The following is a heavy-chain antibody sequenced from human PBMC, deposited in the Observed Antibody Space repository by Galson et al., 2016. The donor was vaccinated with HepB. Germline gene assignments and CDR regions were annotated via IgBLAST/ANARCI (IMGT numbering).Heavy chain of an antibody. Sequence: LTCTVSGGSISSGSYYWSWIRQPAGKGLEWIGRIYTSGSTNYNPSLKSRVTISVDTSKNKFSLKLSSVTAADTAVYYCAREVVVVAAPWAFDIWGHGTVVTVSS. CDR2: IYTSGST. J-gene: IGHJ3*02. CDR3: AREVVVVAAPWAFDI. V-gene: IGHV4-61*02. D-gene: IGHD2-15*01. CDR1: GGSISSGSYY.